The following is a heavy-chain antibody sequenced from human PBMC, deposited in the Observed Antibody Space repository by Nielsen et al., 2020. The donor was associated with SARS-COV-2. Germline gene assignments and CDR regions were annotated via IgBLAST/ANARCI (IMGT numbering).Heavy chain of an antibody. V-gene: IGHV3-7*05. J-gene: IGHJ6*02. CDR2: IKQDRSEK. CDR3: ARGTSHSDYYYYGMDV. CDR1: GFTFSSYA. D-gene: IGHD2-2*01. Sequence: GESLKISCAASGFTFSSYAMHWVRQAPGKGLEWVANIKQDRSEKYYVDSVKGRFTISRDNAKNSLYLQMNSLRAEDTAVYYCARGTSHSDYYYYGMDVWGQGTTVTVSS.